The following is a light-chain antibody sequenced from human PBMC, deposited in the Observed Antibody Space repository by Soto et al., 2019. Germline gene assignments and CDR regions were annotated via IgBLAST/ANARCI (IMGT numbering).Light chain of an antibody. CDR3: QQHSSLIT. CDR1: QSVSTY. V-gene: IGKV3-11*01. CDR2: DTS. Sequence: EIVLTQSPATLSLSPGQRATLSCRASQSVSTYLAWYQQKPGQAPRLFIYDTSKRATGIPARFSDSGSGTDFTLTISSLEPEDFAVYYCQQHSSLITFGQGTRLEIK. J-gene: IGKJ5*01.